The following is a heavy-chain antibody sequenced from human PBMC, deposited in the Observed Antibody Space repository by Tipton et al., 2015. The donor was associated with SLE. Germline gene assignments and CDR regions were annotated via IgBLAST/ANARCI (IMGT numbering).Heavy chain of an antibody. Sequence: LRLSCAVSGGSFSVSYWSWIRQPPGKGLEWIGEINHSGSTNSNPSLKSRVTISVDTSKNHFSLRLTSVTAADTAVYYCARDAYNGFDYWGQGALVTVSS. V-gene: IGHV4-34*01. J-gene: IGHJ4*02. CDR3: ARDAYNGFDY. D-gene: IGHD5-24*01. CDR2: INHSGST. CDR1: GGSFSVSY.